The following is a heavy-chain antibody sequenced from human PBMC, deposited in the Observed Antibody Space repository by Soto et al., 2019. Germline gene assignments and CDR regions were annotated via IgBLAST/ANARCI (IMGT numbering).Heavy chain of an antibody. CDR2: LWYDGSKK. CDR3: ARLPIAVAGRYYYYGMDV. J-gene: IGHJ6*02. D-gene: IGHD6-19*01. Sequence: QVQLVDSGGALFQPGSSLNPSCAPSGFPFSAYGLHWVRQPPAKGLEWGAVLWYDGSKKYYADSVKGRFTISRDNSKNTLYLQMNSLRAEDTAVYYCARLPIAVAGRYYYYGMDVWGQGTTVTVSS. CDR1: GFPFSAYG. V-gene: IGHV3-33*01.